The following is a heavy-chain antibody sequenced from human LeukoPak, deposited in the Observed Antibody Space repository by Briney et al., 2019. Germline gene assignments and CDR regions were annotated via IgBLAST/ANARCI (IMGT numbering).Heavy chain of an antibody. CDR3: ARHGLLWFGELLFYFDY. CDR2: IYYSGST. V-gene: IGHV4-59*08. Sequence: PSETLSLTCTVSGGSISSYYWCWIRPPPGKGLEWSGYIYYSGSTNYNPSLKSRVTISVDTSKNQFSLKLSSVTAADTAVYYCARHGLLWFGELLFYFDYWGQGTLVTVSS. D-gene: IGHD3-10*01. J-gene: IGHJ4*02. CDR1: GGSISSYY.